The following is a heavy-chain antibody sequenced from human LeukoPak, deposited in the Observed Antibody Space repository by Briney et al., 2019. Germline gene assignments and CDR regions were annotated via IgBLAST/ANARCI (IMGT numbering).Heavy chain of an antibody. CDR1: GFTFSGYW. CDR3: ARAIGLDFDF. CDR2: INSDGSST. J-gene: IGHJ4*02. V-gene: IGHV3-74*01. Sequence: GGSLRLSCAASGFTFSGYWMHWVRQAPGKGLVWVSRINSDGSSTTYADSVKGRFTISRDNAKNTLYLQMNNLRAEDTAMYYCARAIGLDFDFWGQGTLVTVSS. D-gene: IGHD2/OR15-2a*01.